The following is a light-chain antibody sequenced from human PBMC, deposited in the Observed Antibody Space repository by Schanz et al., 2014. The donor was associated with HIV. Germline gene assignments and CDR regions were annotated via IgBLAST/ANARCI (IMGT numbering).Light chain of an antibody. CDR2: DVT. CDR3: STYTTSKTWV. V-gene: IGLV2-14*03. J-gene: IGLJ3*02. CDR1: NSDIGGHDY. Sequence: QSVLTQPASVSGSPGQSITVSCTGTNSDIGGHDYVSWYQQHPDKAPKLLIYDVTHRPSVTPRRFSGSKSGNSASLTISGLQAEDEAEYYCSTYTTSKTWVFGGGTKLTVL.